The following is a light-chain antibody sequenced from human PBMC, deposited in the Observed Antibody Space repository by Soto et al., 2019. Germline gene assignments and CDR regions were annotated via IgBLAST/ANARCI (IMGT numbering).Light chain of an antibody. CDR1: QNVNTY. CDR3: QQRSNWYT. CDR2: DAS. Sequence: EIVLTQSPGTLSLFPGERATLSCRASQNVNTYLAWYQQKPGQAPRLLIYDASNRATGIPARFSGSGSGTDFTLTISSLEPEDFAVYYCQQRSNWYTFGQGTKVEIK. V-gene: IGKV3-11*01. J-gene: IGKJ2*01.